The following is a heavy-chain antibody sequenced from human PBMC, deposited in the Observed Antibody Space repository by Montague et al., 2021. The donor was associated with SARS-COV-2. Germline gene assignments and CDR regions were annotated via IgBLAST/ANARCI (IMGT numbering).Heavy chain of an antibody. J-gene: IGHJ5*02. Sequence: SLRLSCAASGFTFSSYAMHWVRQAPGKGLEWVAAISYDGSNKYYADSVKGRFTISRDNSKNTLYLQMNSLRAEDTAVYYCARDPRIVVVPAAFSFDPWGQGTLVTVSS. D-gene: IGHD2-2*01. CDR1: GFTFSSYA. V-gene: IGHV3-30-3*01. CDR2: ISYDGSNK. CDR3: ARDPRIVVVPAAFSFDP.